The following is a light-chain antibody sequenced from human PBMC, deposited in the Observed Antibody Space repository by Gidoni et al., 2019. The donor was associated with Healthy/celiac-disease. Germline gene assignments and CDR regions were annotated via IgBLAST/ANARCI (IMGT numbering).Light chain of an antibody. V-gene: IGKV1-5*03. CDR2: KAS. CDR3: QQYNSYSRT. CDR1: QSIRSW. J-gene: IGKJ1*01. Sequence: DIQMTQSPSTLSASVGDRVTITGRASQSIRSWLAWYQLKPGKAPKLLIYKASSLESGVPSRLRGSGSGTEFTLTISSLKPDDLATYYCQQYNSYSRTFGQGTKVEIK.